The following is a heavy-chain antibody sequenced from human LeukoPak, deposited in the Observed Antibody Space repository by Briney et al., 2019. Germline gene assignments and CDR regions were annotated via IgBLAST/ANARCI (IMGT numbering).Heavy chain of an antibody. Sequence: ASVKLTCKVSGYTLTELSMHWVRQPPGKGLEWMGGFDPEDGETIYAQKFQGRVTMTEDASTDTAYMELSSLRSEDTAVYYCATVTIAVAGVFDYWGQGTLVTVSS. J-gene: IGHJ4*02. CDR1: GYTLTELS. V-gene: IGHV1-24*01. D-gene: IGHD6-19*01. CDR3: ATVTIAVAGVFDY. CDR2: FDPEDGET.